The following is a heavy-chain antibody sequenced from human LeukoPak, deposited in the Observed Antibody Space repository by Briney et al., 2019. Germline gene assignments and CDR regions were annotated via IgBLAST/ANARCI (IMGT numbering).Heavy chain of an antibody. J-gene: IGHJ4*02. CDR1: GFTFSSYG. CDR3: ARGVVVVPAAIH. Sequence: PGGSLRLSCAASGFTFSSYGMHWVRQAPGKGLEWVSSISSSSDYIYYADSVKGRFTISRDNAKNSLYLQMNSLRAEDTAVYYCARGVVVVPAAIHWGQGTLVTVSS. V-gene: IGHV3-21*01. D-gene: IGHD2-2*01. CDR2: ISSSSDYI.